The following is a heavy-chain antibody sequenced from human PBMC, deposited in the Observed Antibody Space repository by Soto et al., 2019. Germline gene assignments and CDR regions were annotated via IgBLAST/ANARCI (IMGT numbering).Heavy chain of an antibody. J-gene: IGHJ4*02. Sequence: QVQLHESGPGLVKPSQTLSLTCTVSGGSISSGGYYWTWIRRHPGKGLEWIGYIYYTGNTYYSPSLKRRLTMSVDTSKNQFSLRLSSVTAADTAVYYCARVGRISNGGYLDYWGQGTLVTVSS. V-gene: IGHV4-31*03. CDR3: ARVGRISNGGYLDY. CDR1: GGSISSGGYY. D-gene: IGHD3-22*01. CDR2: IYYTGNT.